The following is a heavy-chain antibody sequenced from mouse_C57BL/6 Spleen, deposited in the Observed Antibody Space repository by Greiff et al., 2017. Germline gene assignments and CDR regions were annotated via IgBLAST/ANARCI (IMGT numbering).Heavy chain of an antibody. CDR1: GYTFTSYW. D-gene: IGHD2-1*01. Sequence: QVQLQQPGAELVMPGASVKLSCKASGYTFTSYWMHWVKQRPGQGLEWIGEIDPSDSYTNYNQKFKGKSTLTVDKSSSTAYMQLSSLTSEDSAVYYCARRYYGNYPPYAMDYWGQGTSVTVSS. CDR2: IDPSDSYT. V-gene: IGHV1-69*01. J-gene: IGHJ4*01. CDR3: ARRYYGNYPPYAMDY.